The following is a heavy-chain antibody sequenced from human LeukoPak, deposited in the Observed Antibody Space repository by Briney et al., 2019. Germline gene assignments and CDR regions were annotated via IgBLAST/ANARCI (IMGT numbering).Heavy chain of an antibody. J-gene: IGHJ4*02. V-gene: IGHV4-39*01. Sequence: SETLSLTCTVSGDSISTNNYYWGWIRQPPGKGLEWIGSMYYRGSTYYNPSLKSRVTLSVDTPKNQFSLKLSSVTAADTAVYYCARHGRDGYNYGPVVYYWGQGTLVTVSS. D-gene: IGHD5-24*01. CDR1: GDSISTNNYY. CDR3: ARHGRDGYNYGPVVYY. CDR2: MYYRGST.